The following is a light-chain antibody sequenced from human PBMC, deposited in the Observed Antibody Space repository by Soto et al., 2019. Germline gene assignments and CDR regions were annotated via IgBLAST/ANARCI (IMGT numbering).Light chain of an antibody. CDR1: SGHSSYD. V-gene: IGLV4-69*01. CDR2: VDNDGSH. Sequence: QLVLTQSPPASASLGASVKLTCTLSSGHSSYDIAWHQQQPEKGPRFLMKVDNDGSHSRGDGIPDRFSASTSGAERYLTISSLQSEDEADYYCQTWGTGIRVFGGGTKVTVL. CDR3: QTWGTGIRV. J-gene: IGLJ3*02.